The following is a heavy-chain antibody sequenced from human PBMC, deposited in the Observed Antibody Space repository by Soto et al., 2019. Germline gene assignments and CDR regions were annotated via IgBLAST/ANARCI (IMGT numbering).Heavy chain of an antibody. CDR2: IYYSGST. CDR1: GGSISSYY. V-gene: IGHV4-59*08. CDR3: ASRYGGTLDY. J-gene: IGHJ4*02. Sequence: QVQLQESGPGLVKPSETLSLTCTVSGGSISSYYWSWIRQPPGKGLEWIGYIYYSGSTNYNPSLTRRVTISVDTSKTQSSLKLSSVTAADTAVYYCASRYGGTLDYWGQGTLVTVSS. D-gene: IGHD4-17*01.